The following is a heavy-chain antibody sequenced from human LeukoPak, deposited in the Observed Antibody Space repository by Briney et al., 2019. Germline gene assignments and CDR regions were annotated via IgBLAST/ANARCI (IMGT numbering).Heavy chain of an antibody. V-gene: IGHV3-74*01. D-gene: IGHD3-10*01. CDR3: ARDARGEKDY. CDR2: INPDGSTT. CDR1: GFTFSNYW. J-gene: IGHJ4*02. Sequence: GGSLRLSCAASGFTFSNYWMHWVRQDPGKGLVWVSFINPDGSTTNYADSVKGRFTISRDNAKNALYLQMNSLRAVDTAVYYCARDARGEKDYWGQGTLVTVSS.